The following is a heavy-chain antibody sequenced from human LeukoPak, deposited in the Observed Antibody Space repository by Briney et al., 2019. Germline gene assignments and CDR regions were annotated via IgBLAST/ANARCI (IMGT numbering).Heavy chain of an antibody. CDR3: AKDGVYSSGYYFDY. CDR1: GFTFSSYG. Sequence: GGSLRLSGAASGFTFSSYGMHWVRQAPGKGLEWVAFIRYDGSNKYYADSVKGRFTISRDNTKNTLYLQMNSLRAEDTAVYYCAKDGVYSSGYYFDYWGQGTLVTVSS. CDR2: IRYDGSNK. V-gene: IGHV3-30*02. D-gene: IGHD6-19*01. J-gene: IGHJ4*02.